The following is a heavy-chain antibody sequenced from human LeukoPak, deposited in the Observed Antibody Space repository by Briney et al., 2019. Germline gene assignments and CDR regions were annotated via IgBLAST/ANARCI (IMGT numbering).Heavy chain of an antibody. D-gene: IGHD1-26*01. J-gene: IGHJ4*02. CDR3: ARDALNSGSYHFDY. CDR2: IYYSGST. CDR1: GGSISSSSYY. Sequence: SETLPLTCTVSGGSISSSSYYWGWIRQPPGKGLEWIGSIYYSGSTYYNPSLKSRVTISVDTSKNQFSLKLSSVTAADTAEYYCARDALNSGSYHFDYWGQGTLVTVSS. V-gene: IGHV4-39*07.